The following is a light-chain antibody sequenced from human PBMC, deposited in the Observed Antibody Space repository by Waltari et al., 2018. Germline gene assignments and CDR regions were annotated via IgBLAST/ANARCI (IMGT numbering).Light chain of an antibody. V-gene: IGLV5-45*02. Sequence: QAVVTQPSSLSASPGASASLTCTLRSGINVGTYRIHWYQQKPGSPPQYLLTYKSDSDKQRGSGVPIRFSGSKDASANAGILLISGLQSVDEADYYCLIWHNSAWMFGGGTKLTVL. J-gene: IGLJ3*02. CDR1: SGINVGTYR. CDR2: YKSDSDK. CDR3: LIWHNSAWM.